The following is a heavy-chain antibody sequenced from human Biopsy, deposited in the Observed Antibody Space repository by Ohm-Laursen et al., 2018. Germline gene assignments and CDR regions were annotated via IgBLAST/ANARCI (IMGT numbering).Heavy chain of an antibody. Sequence: GTLSLTCAVSGGSISSFYWTWIRQPPGKGPEWIGDISDSGSTNYKPSLKSRVIISVDTSKNQFSLNLSSVTAADTAVYYCTRRGSGGRSFDHWGQGTLVTVSS. CDR3: TRRGSGGRSFDH. CDR2: ISDSGST. D-gene: IGHD2-15*01. CDR1: GGSISSFY. J-gene: IGHJ4*02. V-gene: IGHV4-59*08.